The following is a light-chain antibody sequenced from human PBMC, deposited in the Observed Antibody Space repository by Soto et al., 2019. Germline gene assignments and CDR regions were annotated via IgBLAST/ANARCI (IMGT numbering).Light chain of an antibody. CDR1: SSDVGGYNY. CDR3: ASYTNSGTWV. J-gene: IGLJ3*02. CDR2: EVI. Sequence: QSALTQPASVSGSPGQSITISCAGTSSDVGGYNYVSWYQQHPDKAPKLMIYEVINRPSGVSNRFSGSKSDNTASLTISGLQAEDEADYSCASYTNSGTWVFGGGTELTVL. V-gene: IGLV2-14*01.